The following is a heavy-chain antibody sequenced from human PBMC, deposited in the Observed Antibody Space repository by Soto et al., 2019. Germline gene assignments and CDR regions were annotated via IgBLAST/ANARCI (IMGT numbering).Heavy chain of an antibody. CDR3: ARAPGLGVAHIDY. CDR1: GVSFNHYF. D-gene: IGHD6-19*01. CDR2: INRGVGS. Sequence: SETLSLTCAVSGVSFNHYFWSWLRQSPGKGLEWIGEINRGVGSNYNPSLKSRVSMSLDTSKDQFSLSLRSVTAADTAVYYCARAPGLGVAHIDYWGQGTLVTVSS. J-gene: IGHJ4*02. V-gene: IGHV4-34*01.